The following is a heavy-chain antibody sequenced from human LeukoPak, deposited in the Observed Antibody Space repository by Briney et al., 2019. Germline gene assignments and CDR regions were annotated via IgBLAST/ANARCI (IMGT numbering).Heavy chain of an antibody. D-gene: IGHD2-2*01. V-gene: IGHV3-30*04. J-gene: IGHJ6*04. CDR1: GFTFSSYA. CDR3: ARDNALQYQLPDYYYYGMDV. Sequence: PRGSLRLSCAASGFTFSSYAMHWVRQAPGKGLEWVAVISYDGSNKYYADSVKGRFTISRDNSKNTLYLQMNSLRAEDTAVYYCARDNALQYQLPDYYYYGMDVWGKGTTVTVSS. CDR2: ISYDGSNK.